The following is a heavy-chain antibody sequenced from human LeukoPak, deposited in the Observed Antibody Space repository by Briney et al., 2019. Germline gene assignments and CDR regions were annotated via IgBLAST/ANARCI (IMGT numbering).Heavy chain of an antibody. CDR1: GGSISSSGYY. V-gene: IGHV4-39*07. J-gene: IGHJ3*02. CDR3: ARDWFGQLSEDAFDI. Sequence: SETLSLTCTASGGSISSSGYYWGWIRQPPGKGLEWIGSISDSGSTYYNPSLKSRVTISIDMSKNHFSLKLSSVTAADTAVYYCARDWFGQLSEDAFDIWGQGTMVTVSS. D-gene: IGHD3-10*01. CDR2: ISDSGST.